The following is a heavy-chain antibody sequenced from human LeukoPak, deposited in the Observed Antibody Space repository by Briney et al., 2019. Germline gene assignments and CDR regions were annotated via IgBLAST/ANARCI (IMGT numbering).Heavy chain of an antibody. Sequence: SETLSLTCTVYGGSISSSSYYWGWIRQPPGKGLEWIGSIYYSGSTYYNPSLKSRVTISVDTSKNQFSLKLSSVTAADTAVYYCSETVWGATANYYYYGMDVWGQGTTVTVSS. D-gene: IGHD5-12*01. CDR1: GGSISSSSYY. CDR3: SETVWGATANYYYYGMDV. J-gene: IGHJ6*02. V-gene: IGHV4-39*01. CDR2: IYYSGST.